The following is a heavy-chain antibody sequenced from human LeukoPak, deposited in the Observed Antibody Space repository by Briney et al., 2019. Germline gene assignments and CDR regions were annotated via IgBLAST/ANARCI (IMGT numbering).Heavy chain of an antibody. CDR3: ARAGYYGDYGWVY. V-gene: IGHV3-48*03. D-gene: IGHD4-17*01. CDR2: ISSSGSTI. J-gene: IGHJ4*02. Sequence: GGSLRLSCAASGFTFSSYEMNWVRQAPGKGLEWVSYISSSGSTIYYADSVKGRFTISRDNAKNSLYLQMNSLRAEDTAVYYCARAGYYGDYGWVYWGQGTLVTVSS. CDR1: GFTFSSYE.